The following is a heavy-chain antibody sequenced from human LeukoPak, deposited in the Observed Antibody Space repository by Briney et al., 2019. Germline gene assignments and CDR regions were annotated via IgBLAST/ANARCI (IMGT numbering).Heavy chain of an antibody. CDR2: ITSSSSAI. J-gene: IGHJ3*02. D-gene: IGHD6-13*01. Sequence: GGSLRLSCAASGFTFSTSNMNWVRQAPGKGLEWISYITSSSSAIYYADSVKGRFTISRANAKNSLYLQMNSLRAEDTAVYYCAKVRSSSWYDAFDIWGQGTMVTVSS. CDR3: AKVRSSSWYDAFDI. CDR1: GFTFSTSN. V-gene: IGHV3-48*04.